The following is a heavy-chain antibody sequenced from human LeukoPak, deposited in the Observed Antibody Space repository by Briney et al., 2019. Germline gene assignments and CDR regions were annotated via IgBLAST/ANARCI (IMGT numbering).Heavy chain of an antibody. CDR2: INPNSGGT. J-gene: IGHJ4*02. CDR1: GYTFTDHY. CDR3: ASIGGTSLEY. V-gene: IGHV1-2*02. Sequence: ASVKVSCKASGYTFTDHYMHWVRQAPGQGLEWVGWINPNSGGTNYAQTFQGRVTMTRDTSINTAYMEVSRLRSDDTAVYYCASIGGTSLEYWGQGTLVTVSS. D-gene: IGHD4-23*01.